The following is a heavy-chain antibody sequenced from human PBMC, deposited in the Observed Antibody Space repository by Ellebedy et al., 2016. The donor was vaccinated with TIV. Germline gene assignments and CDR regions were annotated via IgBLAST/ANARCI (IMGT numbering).Heavy chain of an antibody. V-gene: IGHV3-7*01. D-gene: IGHD4-17*01. CDR3: ARRGSYGDYAVHVNSWFDS. J-gene: IGHJ5*01. Sequence: GESLKISYAASGFSFRSYWMSWVRQAPGKGLEWVANIYQDGSEKYYVDSVEGRFTISRDNAKNELYLQMKSLRVEDTAVYYCARRGSYGDYAVHVNSWFDSWGQGTPVSVSP. CDR2: IYQDGSEK. CDR1: GFSFRSYW.